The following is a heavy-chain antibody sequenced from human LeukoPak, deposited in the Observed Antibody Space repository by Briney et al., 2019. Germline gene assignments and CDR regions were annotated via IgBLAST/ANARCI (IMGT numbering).Heavy chain of an antibody. Sequence: ASVKVSCKASGYTFTSYAMHWVRQAPGQRLEWMGWINAGNGNTKYSQKFQGRVTMTEDTSTDTAYMELSGLRSEDTAVYYCATDGLVSGVSYYFDYWGQGTLVTVSS. CDR3: ATDGLVSGVSYYFDY. CDR2: INAGNGNT. J-gene: IGHJ4*02. V-gene: IGHV1-3*01. CDR1: GYTFTSYA. D-gene: IGHD3-10*01.